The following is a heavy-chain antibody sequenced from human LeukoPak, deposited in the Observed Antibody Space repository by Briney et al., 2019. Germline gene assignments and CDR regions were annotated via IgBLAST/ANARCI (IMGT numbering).Heavy chain of an antibody. D-gene: IGHD2-2*01. CDR2: IWYDGSYK. J-gene: IGHJ4*02. Sequence: GGSLRLSCAASGFTFSSYGIHWVRQAPGKGLEWVAVIWYDGSYKYYADSVKGRFTISRDNSKNTLYLQMNSLRAEDTAVYYCARSGPKAGYCSSTSCQTSFGYWGQGTLVTVSS. CDR3: ARSGPKAGYCSSTSCQTSFGY. V-gene: IGHV3-33*01. CDR1: GFTFSSYG.